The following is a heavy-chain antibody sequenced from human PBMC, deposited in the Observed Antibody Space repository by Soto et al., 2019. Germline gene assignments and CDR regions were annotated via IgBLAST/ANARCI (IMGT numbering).Heavy chain of an antibody. CDR1: GFTFSAYW. V-gene: IGHV3-7*01. CDR3: VRDPGGGYCH. CDR2: INQDGSEI. D-gene: IGHD2-21*02. J-gene: IGHJ4*02. Sequence: GGSLRLSCAASGFTFSAYWMSWVRQAPGKGVEWVANINQDGSEIYYVDSVKGRFTISRDNAKNSLYLQMNTLRAEETAVYYCVRDPGGGYCHWGQGTLVTVSS.